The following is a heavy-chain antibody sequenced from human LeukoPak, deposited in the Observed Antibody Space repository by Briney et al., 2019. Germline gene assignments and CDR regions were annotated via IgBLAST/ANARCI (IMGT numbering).Heavy chain of an antibody. V-gene: IGHV1-2*02. CDR2: INPIRCSR. CDR3: ATSTLGADVFDI. Sequence: GASVPVSCKASGYSFTGYHMHWMRPAPGQGLAWMGWINPIRCSRNNVYKFQGRVTMTRDTSISTTYMELSRLGSDDTALYYCATSTLGADVFDIWGQGTMVTVS. CDR1: GYSFTGYH. D-gene: IGHD3-16*01. J-gene: IGHJ3*02.